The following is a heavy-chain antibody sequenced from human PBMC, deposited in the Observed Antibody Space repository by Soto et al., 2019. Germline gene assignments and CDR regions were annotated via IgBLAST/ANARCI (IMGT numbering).Heavy chain of an antibody. Sequence: QVQLVQSGAEVQKPGSSVKVSCKASGGTFSSYAISWVRQAPGQGLEWMGGIIPIFGTANYAQKFQGRVTITADESTSTDYMELRSMRSEDTAVYYCARDSAYYSGSYYFDYWGQGTLVTVSS. V-gene: IGHV1-69*01. CDR3: ARDSAYYSGSYYFDY. J-gene: IGHJ4*02. CDR1: GGTFSSYA. D-gene: IGHD1-26*01. CDR2: IIPIFGTA.